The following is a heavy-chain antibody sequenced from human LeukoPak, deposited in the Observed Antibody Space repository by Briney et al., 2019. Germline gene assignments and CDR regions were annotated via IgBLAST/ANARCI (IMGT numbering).Heavy chain of an antibody. CDR2: INPSGGST. Sequence: ASVKVSCKASGYTFTSYYMHWVRQAPGQGLEWMGIINPSGGSTSYAQKFQGRVTMTRDTSTSTVYMELSSLRSEDTAVYYCERGYCSGGSCYSVGYFDYWGQGTLVTVSS. CDR3: ERGYCSGGSCYSVGYFDY. J-gene: IGHJ4*02. CDR1: GYTFTSYY. V-gene: IGHV1-46*01. D-gene: IGHD2-15*01.